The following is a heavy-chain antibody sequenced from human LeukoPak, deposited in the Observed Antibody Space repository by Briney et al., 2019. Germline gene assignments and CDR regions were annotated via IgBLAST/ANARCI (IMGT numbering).Heavy chain of an antibody. Sequence: SETLSLTCTVSGGSISSSSYYWGWIRQPPGKGLEWIGGIYYSGITYYNPSLKSRVTISADTSKNQFSLKLSSVAAADTAVYYCARLSPTADYWGQGTLVTVSS. CDR2: IYYSGIT. V-gene: IGHV4-39*01. CDR1: GGSISSSSYY. CDR3: ARLSPTADY. J-gene: IGHJ4*02.